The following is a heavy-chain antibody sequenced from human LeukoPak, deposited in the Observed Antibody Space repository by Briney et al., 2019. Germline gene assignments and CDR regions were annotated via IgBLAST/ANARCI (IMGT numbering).Heavy chain of an antibody. CDR3: ASGVHYSSGWIDI. D-gene: IGHD6-19*01. CDR2: ISSSGGTI. Sequence: PGGSLRLSCAASGFTLSSNEMNWVRQAPGKGLEWLSYISSSGGTIHYVDSVKGRFSISRDNAKNSLFLQMNSLRAEDTAVYYCASGVHYSSGWIDIWGQGTMVTVSS. J-gene: IGHJ3*02. V-gene: IGHV3-48*03. CDR1: GFTLSSNE.